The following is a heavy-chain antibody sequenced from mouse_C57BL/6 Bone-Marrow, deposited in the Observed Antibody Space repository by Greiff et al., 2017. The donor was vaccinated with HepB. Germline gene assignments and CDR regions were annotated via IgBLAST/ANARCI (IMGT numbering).Heavy chain of an antibody. J-gene: IGHJ3*01. CDR2: IRNKANGYTT. CDR1: GFTFTDYY. D-gene: IGHD1-2*01. Sequence: DVQLQESGGGLVQPGGSLSLSCAASGFTFTDYYMSWVRQPPGKALEWLGFIRNKANGYTTEYSASVKGRFTISRDNSQSILYLQMNALRAEDSATYYCARYGYPAWFAYWGQGTLVTVSA. V-gene: IGHV7-3*01. CDR3: ARYGYPAWFAY.